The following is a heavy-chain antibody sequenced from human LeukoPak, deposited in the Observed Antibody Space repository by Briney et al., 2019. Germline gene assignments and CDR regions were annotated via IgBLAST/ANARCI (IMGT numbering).Heavy chain of an antibody. V-gene: IGHV3-7*01. D-gene: IGHD3-10*01. J-gene: IGHJ4*02. CDR2: INQDGTEK. CDR1: GFSLTTYW. CDR3: AKLAKYFYGSETYYFFEH. Sequence: GGSLRLSCAASGFSLTTYWMGWVRQAPGKGLEWVANINQDGTEKYYVDSVRGRFTISRDNAKNSLYLQMHSLRVEDTAVYYCAKLAKYFYGSETYYFFEHWGQGTPVTASS.